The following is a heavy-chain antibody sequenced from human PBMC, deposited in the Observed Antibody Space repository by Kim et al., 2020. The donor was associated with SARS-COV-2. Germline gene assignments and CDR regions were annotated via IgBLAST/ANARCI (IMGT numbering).Heavy chain of an antibody. V-gene: IGHV1-18*01. D-gene: IGHD6-13*01. J-gene: IGHJ6*02. CDR1: GYTFTSYV. CDR2: ISAYNGNT. Sequence: SVKVSCKASGYTFTSYVISWVRQAPGQGLEWMGWISAYNGNTNYAQKLQGRVTMTTDTSTSTAYMELRSLRSDDTAGYYCAGGVPNCSSQWAAACTCYYYGMDVWGQGTTVTVSS. CDR3: AGGVPNCSSQWAAACTCYYYGMDV.